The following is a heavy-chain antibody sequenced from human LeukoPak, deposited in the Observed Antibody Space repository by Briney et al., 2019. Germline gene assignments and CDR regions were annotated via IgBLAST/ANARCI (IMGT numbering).Heavy chain of an antibody. D-gene: IGHD3-3*01. V-gene: IGHV3-74*01. CDR3: ATPWSY. Sequence: GGSLRFSCAASGFTLSTYWMHWVRQGPNKGLVWVSYISPDGSITRYADSVKGRFTISRDNAKNTLYLQMNSLTAEDTAVYYCATPWSYWGQGTLVTVSS. J-gene: IGHJ4*02. CDR1: GFTLSTYW. CDR2: ISPDGSIT.